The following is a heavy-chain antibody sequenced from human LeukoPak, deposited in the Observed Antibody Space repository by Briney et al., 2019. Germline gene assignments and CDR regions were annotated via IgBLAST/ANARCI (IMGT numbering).Heavy chain of an antibody. CDR3: AASCGGDCYSPGGYYYYYMDV. CDR1: GYTFTGYY. CDR2: INPNSGGT. V-gene: IGHV1-2*02. J-gene: IGHJ6*03. Sequence: GASVKVSCKASGYTFTGYYMHWVRQAPGQGLEWMGWINPNSGGTNYAQKFQGRVTMTRDTSISTAYMELSRLRSDDTAVYYCAASCGGDCYSPGGYYYYYMDVWGKGTTVTISS. D-gene: IGHD2-21*02.